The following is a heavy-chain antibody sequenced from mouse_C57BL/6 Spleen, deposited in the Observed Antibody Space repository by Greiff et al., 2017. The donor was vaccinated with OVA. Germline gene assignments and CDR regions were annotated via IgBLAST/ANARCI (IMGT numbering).Heavy chain of an antibody. D-gene: IGHD1-1*01. Sequence: VQLQQSGPGLVKPSQSLSLTCSVTGYSITSGYYWNWIRQFPGNKLEWMGYISYDGSNNYNPSLKNRISITRDTSKNQFFLKLNSVTTEDTATYYCARETTVYYAMDYWGQGTSVTVSS. J-gene: IGHJ4*01. CDR2: ISYDGSN. CDR3: ARETTVYYAMDY. V-gene: IGHV3-6*01. CDR1: GYSITSGYY.